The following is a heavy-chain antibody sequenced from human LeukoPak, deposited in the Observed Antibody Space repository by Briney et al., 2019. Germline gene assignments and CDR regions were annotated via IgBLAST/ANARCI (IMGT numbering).Heavy chain of an antibody. Sequence: GESLRISCKGSGYSFTSYWISWVRQMPGKGLERMGRIDPSDSYTNYSPSFQVHVTISADKSISTAYLQWSSLKASDTAMYYCARYGSGSYAVDYWGQGTLVTVSS. CDR1: GYSFTSYW. V-gene: IGHV5-10-1*01. CDR2: IDPSDSYT. CDR3: ARYGSGSYAVDY. D-gene: IGHD3-10*01. J-gene: IGHJ4*02.